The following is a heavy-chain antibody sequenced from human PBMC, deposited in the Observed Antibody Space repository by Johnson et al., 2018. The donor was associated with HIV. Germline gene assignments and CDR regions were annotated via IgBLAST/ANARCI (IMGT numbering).Heavy chain of an antibody. CDR3: AREELEPDVFDI. Sequence: QVQLVESGGGVVQPGRSLRLSCAASGFTFSNYGMHWVRQAPGKGLEWVAVITFEGSDKYYADSVKGRVTISRDNSKNTLYLQMNSLRAEDTAVYYCAREELEPDVFDIWGQGTMVTVSS. V-gene: IGHV3-30*03. CDR2: ITFEGSDK. J-gene: IGHJ3*02. CDR1: GFTFSNYG. D-gene: IGHD1-1*01.